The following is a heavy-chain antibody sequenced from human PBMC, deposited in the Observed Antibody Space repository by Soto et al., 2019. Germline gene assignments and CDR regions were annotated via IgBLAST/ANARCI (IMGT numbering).Heavy chain of an antibody. CDR3: ARTHLVSGTDY. Sequence: QVQLQESGPGLVKPSETLSLTCTVSGGSMTGYSWTWIRHSPWQGLEWIGHVYISANTDSNSSLASLITMAVGTKKREFSMMVKSATAADAVYYCCARTHLVSGTDYWGPGTLVTVSS. CDR1: GGSMTGYS. V-gene: IGHV4-59*01. D-gene: IGHD6-19*01. J-gene: IGHJ4*02. CDR2: VYISANT.